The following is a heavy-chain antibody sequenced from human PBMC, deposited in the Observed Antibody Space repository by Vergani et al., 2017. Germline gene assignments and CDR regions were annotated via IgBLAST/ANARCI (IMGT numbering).Heavy chain of an antibody. CDR2: ISSSSSYT. Sequence: QVQLVESGGGLVKPGGSLRLSCAASGFTFSDYYMSWIRQAPGKGLEWVSYISSSSSYTNYADSVKGRFTISRDNAKNSRYLQMNSLRAEDTAVYYCARDLRDYDSSGYYYYWYFDLWGRGTLVTVSS. V-gene: IGHV3-11*05. J-gene: IGHJ2*01. D-gene: IGHD3-22*01. CDR1: GFTFSDYY. CDR3: ARDLRDYDSSGYYYYWYFDL.